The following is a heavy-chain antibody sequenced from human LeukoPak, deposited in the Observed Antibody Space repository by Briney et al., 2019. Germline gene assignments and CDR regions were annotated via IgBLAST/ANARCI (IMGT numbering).Heavy chain of an antibody. D-gene: IGHD1-1*01. Sequence: SETLSLTCGVSGGSVSSGPYYWSWIRQPPGKGLQWIGYIYFTGSTNYNPSLKSRFTISADTSKNQFSLRLNSETATDTALYYCARRKLASDGFDIWGEGTLVSVSS. CDR1: GGSVSSGPYY. CDR2: IYFTGST. CDR3: ARRKLASDGFDI. V-gene: IGHV4-61*01. J-gene: IGHJ3*02.